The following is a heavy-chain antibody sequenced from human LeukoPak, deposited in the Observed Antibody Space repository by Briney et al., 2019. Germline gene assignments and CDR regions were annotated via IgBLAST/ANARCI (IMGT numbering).Heavy chain of an antibody. CDR2: IRYDGSNK. V-gene: IGHV3-30*02. CDR1: GFTFSSYG. CDR3: AKEVDWNAFFFDY. D-gene: IGHD1-1*01. Sequence: GGSLRLSCAASGFTFSSYGMHWVRQAPGKGLEWVAFIRYDGSNKYYADSVKGRFTISRDNSKNTLYLQMNSLRAEDTAVYYCAKEVDWNAFFFDYWGQGTLVTVSS. J-gene: IGHJ4*02.